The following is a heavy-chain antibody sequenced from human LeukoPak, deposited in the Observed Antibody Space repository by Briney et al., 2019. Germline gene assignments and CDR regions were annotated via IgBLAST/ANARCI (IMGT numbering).Heavy chain of an antibody. V-gene: IGHV3-30*03. CDR1: GFTFSSYG. CDR2: ISYDGSNK. Sequence: PGGSLRLSCAASGFTFSSYGMHWVRQAPGKGLEWVAVISYDGSNKYYADSVKGRFTISRDNAKNSLYLQMNSLRAEDTAVYYCARVGGYSYGYGTHEVEYWGQGTLVTVSS. D-gene: IGHD5-18*01. J-gene: IGHJ4*02. CDR3: ARVGGYSYGYGTHEVEY.